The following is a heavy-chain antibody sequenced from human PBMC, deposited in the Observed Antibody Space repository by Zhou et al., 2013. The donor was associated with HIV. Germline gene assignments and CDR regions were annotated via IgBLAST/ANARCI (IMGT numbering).Heavy chain of an antibody. CDR3: ARDHKYCSSTSCRYRRAYWFDP. Sequence: QVQLVQSGAEVKKPGASVKVSCKASGYTFISYGISWVRQAPGQGLEWMGWISAYNGNTNYAQKLQGRVTMTTDTSTRTAYMELRSLRSDDTAVYYCARDHKYCSSTSCRYRRAYWFDPWGQGTLVTVSS. CDR1: GYTFISYG. J-gene: IGHJ5*02. CDR2: ISAYNGNT. V-gene: IGHV1-18*01. D-gene: IGHD2-2*01.